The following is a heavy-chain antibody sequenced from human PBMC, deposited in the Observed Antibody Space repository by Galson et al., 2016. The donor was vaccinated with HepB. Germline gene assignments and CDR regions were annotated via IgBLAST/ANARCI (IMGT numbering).Heavy chain of an antibody. D-gene: IGHD2-15*01. J-gene: IGHJ4*02. CDR1: GLSVGKNN. V-gene: IGHV3-53*01. CDR3: ATRFCRAGSCYSGVLDS. CDR2: IYGGDRT. Sequence: SLRLSCAVAGLSVGKNNMIWVRQAPGKGLEWVSVIYGGDRTQYADSVKGRFIISRDKSNNSLSLQMNNVRVDDTAVYYCATRFCRAGSCYSGVLDSWGQGIRVTVSS.